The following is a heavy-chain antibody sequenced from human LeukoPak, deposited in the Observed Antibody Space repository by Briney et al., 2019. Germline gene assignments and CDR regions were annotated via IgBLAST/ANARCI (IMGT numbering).Heavy chain of an antibody. Sequence: GGSLRLSCTASGFTFGDYAMSWFRQAPGKGLEWVGFIRSKAYGGTTEYAASVKGRFTISRDDSKSIAYLQMNSLKTEDTAVYYCTTVVGAHPMNYYYYYGMGVWGQGTTVTVSS. V-gene: IGHV3-49*03. CDR3: TTVVGAHPMNYYYYYGMGV. J-gene: IGHJ6*02. CDR1: GFTFGDYA. CDR2: IRSKAYGGTT. D-gene: IGHD1-26*01.